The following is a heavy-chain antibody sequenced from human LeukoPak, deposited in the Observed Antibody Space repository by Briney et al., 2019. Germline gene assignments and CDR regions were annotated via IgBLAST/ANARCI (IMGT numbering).Heavy chain of an antibody. J-gene: IGHJ6*02. V-gene: IGHV3-30*18. CDR1: GFAFSSYG. Sequence: GRSLRLSCAASGFAFSSYGMHWVRQAPDKGLARVAVISYDGSNKYYADSVKGRFTISRDNSKNTLYLQMNSLRAEDTAVYYCAKEYCSSTSCYGGMDVWGQGTTVTVSS. CDR2: ISYDGSNK. D-gene: IGHD2-2*01. CDR3: AKEYCSSTSCYGGMDV.